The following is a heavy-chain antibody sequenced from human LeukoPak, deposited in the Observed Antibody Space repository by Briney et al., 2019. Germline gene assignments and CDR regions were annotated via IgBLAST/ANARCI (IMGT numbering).Heavy chain of an antibody. V-gene: IGHV3-11*06. Sequence: GGSLRLSCAASGFTFSDYYMSWIRQAPGKGLEWISYISTSSSYTNYADSVKGRFTISRDNAKNSLYLQMNSLRAEDTAVYYCASLNGDPYDYWGQGTLVTVSS. J-gene: IGHJ4*02. CDR1: GFTFSDYY. CDR2: ISTSSSYT. CDR3: ASLNGDPYDY. D-gene: IGHD4-17*01.